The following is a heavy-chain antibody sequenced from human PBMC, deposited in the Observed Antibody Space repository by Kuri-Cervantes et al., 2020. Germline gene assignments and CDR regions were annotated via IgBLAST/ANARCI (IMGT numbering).Heavy chain of an antibody. CDR3: AKGGGDIVVVPAAKRKNAFDI. CDR1: GGSFSGYY. J-gene: IGHJ3*02. Sequence: SETLSLTCAVYGGSFSGYYWSWTRQPPGKGLEWIGEINHSGGTNYNPSLKSRVTISVDTSKNQFSLKLSSVTAADTAVYYCAKGGGDIVVVPAAKRKNAFDIWGQGTMVTVSS. D-gene: IGHD2-2*01. CDR2: INHSGGT. V-gene: IGHV4-34*01.